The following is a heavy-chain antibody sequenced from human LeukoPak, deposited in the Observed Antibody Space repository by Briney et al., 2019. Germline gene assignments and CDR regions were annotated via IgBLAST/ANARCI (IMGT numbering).Heavy chain of an antibody. CDR2: IWYGGSNK. CDR3: ARYRPPAFYPYDAFDI. V-gene: IGHV3-33*01. Sequence: GGSLRLSCAASGFTFSSYGMHWVRQAPGKGLEWVAVIWYGGSNKYYADSVKGRFTISRDNAKNTLYLQMNSLRAEDTAVYYCARYRPPAFYPYDAFDIWGQGTMVTVSS. CDR1: GFTFSSYG. J-gene: IGHJ3*02. D-gene: IGHD3-3*02.